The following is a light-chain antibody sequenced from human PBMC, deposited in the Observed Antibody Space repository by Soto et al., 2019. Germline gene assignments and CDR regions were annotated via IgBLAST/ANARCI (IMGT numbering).Light chain of an antibody. J-gene: IGKJ1*01. V-gene: IGKV3-20*01. CDR2: GAS. CDR1: QSVSSSD. Sequence: EIVLTQSPGTLSLSPGERATLSCRASQSVSSSDLAWYQQKPGQAPRLLIYGASSRATGIPDRFSGSGSGIDFTLTISRLEPEDSAVYYCQQYGSSRTFGQGTKVEIK. CDR3: QQYGSSRT.